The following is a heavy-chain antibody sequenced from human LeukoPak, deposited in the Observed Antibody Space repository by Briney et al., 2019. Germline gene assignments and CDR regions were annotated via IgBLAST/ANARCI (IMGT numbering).Heavy chain of an antibody. CDR2: INPNSGGT. CDR1: GYTFTSYY. CDR3: ARVFGRQLPGY. V-gene: IGHV1-2*02. J-gene: IGHJ4*02. D-gene: IGHD1-26*01. Sequence: ASVKVSCKASGYTFTSYYMHWVRQAPGQGLEWMGWINPNSGGTNYAQKFQGRVTMTRDTSISTAYMELGSLRSDDTAVYYCARVFGRQLPGYWGQGTLVTVSS.